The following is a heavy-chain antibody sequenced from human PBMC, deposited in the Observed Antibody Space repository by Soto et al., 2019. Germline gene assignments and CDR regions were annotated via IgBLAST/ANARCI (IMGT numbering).Heavy chain of an antibody. J-gene: IGHJ4*02. CDR3: AKGLAPDY. V-gene: IGHV3-23*01. D-gene: IGHD3-9*01. CDR2: ISSSGGNT. CDR1: GITFSSYA. Sequence: EVQLLESGGGLVQPGGSLRLSCAAAGITFSSYAMSWVRQPPKKGLEWVSGISSSGGNTYYADSVKGRFTISRDNSKNTLYLQMNSLRDEDTAVYYCAKGLAPDYWGQGTLVTVSS.